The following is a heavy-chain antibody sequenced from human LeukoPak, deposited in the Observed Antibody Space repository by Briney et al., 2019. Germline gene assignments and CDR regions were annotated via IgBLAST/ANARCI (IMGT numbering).Heavy chain of an antibody. V-gene: IGHV7-4-1*02. J-gene: IGHJ5*02. CDR2: INTNTGNP. CDR1: GYAFTRYP. CDR3: ARDPYTSSSWYRGRANNWFDP. D-gene: IGHD6-13*01. Sequence: ASVKVSCKASGYAFTRYPINWMRQAPGQGLEWMGWINTNTGNPTYAQGFTGRFVFSLDTSVSTAYLQISSLKADDTAVYYCARDPYTSSSWYRGRANNWFDPWGQGTLVTVSS.